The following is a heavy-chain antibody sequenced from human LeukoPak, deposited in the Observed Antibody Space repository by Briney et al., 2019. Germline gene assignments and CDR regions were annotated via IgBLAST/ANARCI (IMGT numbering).Heavy chain of an antibody. CDR3: ARGDGDYFDY. Sequence: GGSLRLSCAASGFTFSSYAMHWVRQAPGKGLEWVAVISYDGSNKYYADSVKGRFTISRDNSKNTLYLQMNSLRAEDTAVYYRARGDGDYFDYWGQGTLVTVSS. J-gene: IGHJ4*02. CDR2: ISYDGSNK. D-gene: IGHD4-17*01. V-gene: IGHV3-30*04. CDR1: GFTFSSYA.